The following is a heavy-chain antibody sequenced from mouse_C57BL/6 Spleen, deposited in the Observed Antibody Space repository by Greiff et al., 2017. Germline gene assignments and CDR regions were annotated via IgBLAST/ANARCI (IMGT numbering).Heavy chain of an antibody. CDR1: GYSFTSYY. CDR3: ARLDYGNFDY. CDR2: IYPGSGNT. J-gene: IGHJ2*01. V-gene: IGHV1-66*01. D-gene: IGHD2-1*01. Sequence: QVQLKESGPELVKPGASVKISCKASGYSFTSYYIHWVKQRPGQGLEWIGWIYPGSGNTKYNEKFKGKATLTADTSSSTAYMQLSSLTSEDSAVYYCARLDYGNFDYWGQGTTLTVSS.